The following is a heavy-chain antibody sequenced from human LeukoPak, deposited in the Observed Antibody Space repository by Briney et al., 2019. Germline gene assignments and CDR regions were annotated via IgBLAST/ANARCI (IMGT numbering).Heavy chain of an antibody. D-gene: IGHD3-22*01. J-gene: IGHJ4*02. CDR3: AKDRRYDSSGYSSLGAFDH. CDR2: ISGSGGST. CDR1: GFTFNNYA. V-gene: IGHV3-23*01. Sequence: GGSLRLSCAASGFTFNNYAMNWVRQAPGKGLEWVSGISGSGGSTYYADSVKGRFTISRDNSKNTLYLQMNSLRAEDTAVYYCAKDRRYDSSGYSSLGAFDHWGQGTLVTVSP.